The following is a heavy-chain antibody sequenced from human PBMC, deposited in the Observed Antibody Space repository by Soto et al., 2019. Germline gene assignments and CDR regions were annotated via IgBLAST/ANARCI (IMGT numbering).Heavy chain of an antibody. CDR1: GFTVSSNY. CDR2: IYSGGST. Sequence: EVQLVESGGGLIQPGGSLRLSCAASGFTVSSNYMSWVRQAPGKGLEWVSVIYSGGSTYYADSVKGRFTISRDNSKNTLYLQMNSLRVEDTAVYYCARVPTIFGVVTTSNGMDVWGQGTTVTVSS. D-gene: IGHD3-3*01. CDR3: ARVPTIFGVVTTSNGMDV. J-gene: IGHJ6*02. V-gene: IGHV3-53*01.